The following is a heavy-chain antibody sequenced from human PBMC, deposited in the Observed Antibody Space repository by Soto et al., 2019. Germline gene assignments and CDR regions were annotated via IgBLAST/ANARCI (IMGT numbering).Heavy chain of an antibody. CDR1: GGSISSYY. CDR3: ARDGIGYYYYYMDV. CDR2: IYYSGST. D-gene: IGHD1-26*01. Sequence: QSQTLSLTCTVSGGSISSYYWSWIRQPPGKGLEWIGYIYYSGSTNYNPSLKSRVTISVDTSKNQFSLKLSSVTAADTAVYYCARDGIGYYYYYMDVWGKGTTVTVSS. V-gene: IGHV4-59*01. J-gene: IGHJ6*03.